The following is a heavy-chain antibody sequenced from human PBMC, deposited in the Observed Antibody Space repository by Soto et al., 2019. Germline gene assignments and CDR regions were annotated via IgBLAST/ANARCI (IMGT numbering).Heavy chain of an antibody. CDR1: GFTFDDYG. Sequence: EVQLVESGGGVVRPGGSLRLSCAASGFTFDDYGMSWVRQAPGKGLEWVSGINWNGGSTGYADSVKGRFTISRDNAKNXLYLQMNSLRAEDTALDYCARDRGYYGSRPYGMDVWGQGTTVTVSS. V-gene: IGHV3-20*04. D-gene: IGHD3-10*01. CDR2: INWNGGST. CDR3: ARDRGYYGSRPYGMDV. J-gene: IGHJ6*02.